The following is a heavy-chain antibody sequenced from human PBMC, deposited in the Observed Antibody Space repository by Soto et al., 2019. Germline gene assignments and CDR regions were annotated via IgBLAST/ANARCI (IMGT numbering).Heavy chain of an antibody. Sequence: QVQLQESGPGLVKPSQTLSLTCTVSGGSITSDWHYWSWLRQPPGKGLEWIGYIYSSGRTSYNPSLKSQVSISIETLKNQFSLKVSSVSGADTAVYYCAGGPTVTTDYWGQGALVTVSS. CDR2: IYSSGRT. D-gene: IGHD4-17*01. V-gene: IGHV4-30-4*01. CDR1: GGSITSDWHY. CDR3: AGGPTVTTDY. J-gene: IGHJ4*02.